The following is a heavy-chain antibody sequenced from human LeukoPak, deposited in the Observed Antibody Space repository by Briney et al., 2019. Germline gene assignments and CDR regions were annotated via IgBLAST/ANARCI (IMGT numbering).Heavy chain of an antibody. CDR3: AAFVSTFDP. V-gene: IGHV3-11*01. J-gene: IGHJ5*02. CDR1: GFSFSNYY. Sequence: GGSLRLSCAASGFSFSNYYMSWFRQAPGKGLEWVSYISETGDTTYYADSVKGRFTISRDNAKKSLFLQMNDLGADDTALYYCAAFVSTFDPWGQGTQVIVSS. D-gene: IGHD3-3*01. CDR2: ISETGDTT.